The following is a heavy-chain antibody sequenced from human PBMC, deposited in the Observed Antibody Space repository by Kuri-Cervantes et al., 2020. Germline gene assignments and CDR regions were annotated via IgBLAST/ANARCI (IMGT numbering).Heavy chain of an antibody. CDR1: GYTFTSYA. CDR2: INPNSGGT. Sequence: ASVKVSCKASGYTFTSYAMHWVRQAPGQGLEWMGWINPNSGGTNYAQKFQGWVTMTRDTSISTAYMELSRLRSDDTAVHYCARGAVVPAAINARAAFDIWGQGTMVTVSS. V-gene: IGHV1-2*04. J-gene: IGHJ3*02. CDR3: ARGAVVPAAINARAAFDI. D-gene: IGHD2-2*01.